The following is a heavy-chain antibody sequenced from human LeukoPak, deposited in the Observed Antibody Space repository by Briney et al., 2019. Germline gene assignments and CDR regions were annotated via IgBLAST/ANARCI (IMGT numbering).Heavy chain of an antibody. CDR1: GGSISSYY. Sequence: SETLSLTCTVSGGSISSYYWSWIRQPPGKGLEWIGYIYYSGSTNYNPSLKSRVTISVDTSKNQFSLKLSSVTVADTAVYYCARGPSVANAFDIWGQGTMVTVSS. CDR2: IYYSGST. D-gene: IGHD2-15*01. J-gene: IGHJ3*02. CDR3: ARGPSVANAFDI. V-gene: IGHV4-59*01.